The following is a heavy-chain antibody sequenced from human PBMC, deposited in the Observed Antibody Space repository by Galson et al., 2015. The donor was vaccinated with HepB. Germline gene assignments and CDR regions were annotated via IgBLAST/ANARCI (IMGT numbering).Heavy chain of an antibody. CDR3: ARISCTNGVCYHFDY. V-gene: IGHV1-69*13. CDR2: IIPIFGTA. Sequence: SVKVSCKASGGTFSSYAISWVRQAPGQGLEWMGGIIPIFGTANYAQKFQGRVTITADESTSTAYMELSSLRSEDTAVYYCARISCTNGVCYHFDYWGQGTLVTVSS. J-gene: IGHJ4*02. D-gene: IGHD2-8*01. CDR1: GGTFSSYA.